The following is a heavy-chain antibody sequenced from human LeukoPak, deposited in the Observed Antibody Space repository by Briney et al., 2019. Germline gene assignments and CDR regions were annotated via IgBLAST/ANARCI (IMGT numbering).Heavy chain of an antibody. Sequence: GESLKISCKGSGYSFTSYWISWVRQMPGKGLEWMGIIYPGDSEIRYSPSFQGQVTISVDKSISTAYLQWSSLKTSDTAMYYCARRPSGGSTWFDPWGQGTLVTVSS. V-gene: IGHV5-51*01. D-gene: IGHD2-8*02. CDR1: GYSFTSYW. CDR2: IYPGDSEI. CDR3: ARRPSGGSTWFDP. J-gene: IGHJ5*02.